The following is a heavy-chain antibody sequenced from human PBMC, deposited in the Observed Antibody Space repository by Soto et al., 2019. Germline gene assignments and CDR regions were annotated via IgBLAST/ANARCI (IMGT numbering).Heavy chain of an antibody. Sequence: SETLSLTCTVSGGSISSGGYYWSWIRQHPGTGLEWIGHISYSGSTYYNTSLKSRVTISVDTSRNQFSLKVSSVTAADTAVYYCARCRYGSGSYSLQYYFDYWGQGTLVTVS. CDR3: ARCRYGSGSYSLQYYFDY. CDR1: GGSISSGGYY. D-gene: IGHD3-10*01. V-gene: IGHV4-30-4*01. J-gene: IGHJ4*02. CDR2: ISYSGST.